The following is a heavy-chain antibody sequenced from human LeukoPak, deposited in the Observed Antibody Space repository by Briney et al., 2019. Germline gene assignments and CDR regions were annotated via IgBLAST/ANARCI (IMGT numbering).Heavy chain of an antibody. CDR3: GRGVQSFDP. V-gene: IGHV1-2*02. Sequence: ASVKVSCKASGYNFRAYYVHWVRQAPGQGLEWLGYIRPMTGDTNYAQKFQDRVTFSMDTSTATAYMELRSLRSDDTAFYYCGRGVQSFDPWGQGTLVTVSS. CDR2: IRPMTGDT. J-gene: IGHJ5*02. CDR1: GYNFRAYY.